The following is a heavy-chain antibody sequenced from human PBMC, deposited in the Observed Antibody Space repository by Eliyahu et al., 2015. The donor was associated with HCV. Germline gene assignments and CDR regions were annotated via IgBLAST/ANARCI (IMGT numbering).Heavy chain of an antibody. CDR3: ATSIVVLPAAIFGQPGFDY. CDR1: GGSISSRSYY. Sequence: QLQLQESGPGLVKPSETLSLTCTVSGGSISSRSYYWGWIRQPPGKGLEWIGSIHYSGSTYYTPSLKSRVTISVDTSKNQFSLKLSSVTATDTAVYYCATSIVVLPAAIFGQPGFDYWGQGTLVTVSS. J-gene: IGHJ4*02. V-gene: IGHV4-39*01. CDR2: IHYSGST. D-gene: IGHD2-2*01.